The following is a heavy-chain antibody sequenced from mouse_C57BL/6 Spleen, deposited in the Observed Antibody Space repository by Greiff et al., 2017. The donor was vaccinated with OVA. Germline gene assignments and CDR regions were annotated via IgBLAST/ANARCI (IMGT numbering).Heavy chain of an antibody. CDR3: ASDGYGSSYESHNFDV. Sequence: VQLQQSGAELARPGASVKLSCKASGYTFTSYGISWVKQRTGQGLEWIGEIYPRSGNTYYNEKFKGKATLTADKSSSTAYMELRSLTSEDSAVYFCASDGYGSSYESHNFDVWGTGTTVTVSS. CDR2: IYPRSGNT. V-gene: IGHV1-81*01. D-gene: IGHD1-1*01. J-gene: IGHJ1*03. CDR1: GYTFTSYG.